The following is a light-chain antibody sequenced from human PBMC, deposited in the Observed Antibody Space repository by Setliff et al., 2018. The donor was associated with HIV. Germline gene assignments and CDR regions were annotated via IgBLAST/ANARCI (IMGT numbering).Light chain of an antibody. Sequence: QSALTQPAYVSGSPGQSITISCTGTSSDVGNYNYVSWYQQHPGKAPKLMIYDVSKRPSGVSNRFSGSKSGNTASLTISGLQAEDEADYYCSSYTGSSTLVFGTGTKGTVL. CDR1: SSDVGNYNY. J-gene: IGLJ1*01. CDR3: SSYTGSSTLV. CDR2: DVS. V-gene: IGLV2-14*01.